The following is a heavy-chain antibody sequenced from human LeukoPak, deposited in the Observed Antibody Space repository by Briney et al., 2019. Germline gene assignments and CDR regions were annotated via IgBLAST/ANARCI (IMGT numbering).Heavy chain of an antibody. Sequence: SETLSLTCAVYGGSFSGYYWSWIRQPPGKGLEGMGEINHSGSTNYNPSLRSRVTISVDASTKKFSFTLSTVMAADTAVLYCATISLKYSSTSCCYYYYYYGMDVWGQGTTVTVSS. CDR1: GGSFSGYY. V-gene: IGHV4-34*01. CDR2: INHSGST. J-gene: IGHJ6*02. D-gene: IGHD2-2*01. CDR3: ATISLKYSSTSCCYYYYYYGMDV.